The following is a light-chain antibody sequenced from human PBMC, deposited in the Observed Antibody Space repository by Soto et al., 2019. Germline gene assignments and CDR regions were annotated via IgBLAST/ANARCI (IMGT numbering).Light chain of an antibody. CDR3: SSYTTSSTLV. CDR1: SSDVGGYNF. J-gene: IGLJ1*01. Sequence: QSALTQPASVSGSPGQSITISCTGTSSDVGGYNFVSWYQQHPGKAPKLMIYEVTSRPSGVSNRFSGSKSGNTASLTISVLHPEDEADYYCSSYTTSSTLVFGTGTKVTVL. CDR2: EVT. V-gene: IGLV2-14*03.